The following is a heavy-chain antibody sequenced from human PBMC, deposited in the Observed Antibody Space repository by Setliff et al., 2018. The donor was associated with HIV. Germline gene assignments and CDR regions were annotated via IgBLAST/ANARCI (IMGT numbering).Heavy chain of an antibody. CDR2: IYYSGST. Sequence: SETLSLTCTVSGGSVSSGGYYWSWIRQHPGRGLEWIGYIYYSGSTYYNPSLKSRVRISVDTSKNQFSLKLSSVTAAGTAVYYCARTRWGAPVDYWGQGILVTVS. V-gene: IGHV4-31*03. D-gene: IGHD3-16*01. J-gene: IGHJ4*02. CDR1: GGSVSSGGYY. CDR3: ARTRWGAPVDY.